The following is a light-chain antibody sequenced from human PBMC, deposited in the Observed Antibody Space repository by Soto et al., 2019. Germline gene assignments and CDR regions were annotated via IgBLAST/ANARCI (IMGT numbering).Light chain of an antibody. CDR2: YAS. Sequence: DIVMTQSPATLSVSPGERATLSCRASLTVSTNLAWYEQKPGQAPRLLIYYASTRATGIPARFSGSGSVKEFTLTISSLQSEDSAVYYCQQYASAPHTFGGGTKVEIK. CDR1: LTVSTN. CDR3: QQYASAPHT. V-gene: IGKV3-15*01. J-gene: IGKJ4*01.